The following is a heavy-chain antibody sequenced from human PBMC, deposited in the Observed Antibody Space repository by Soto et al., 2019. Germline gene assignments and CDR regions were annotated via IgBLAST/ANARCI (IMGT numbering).Heavy chain of an antibody. J-gene: IGHJ4*02. Sequence: SVNVSCKASGGTFSRYAISWVRQAPGQGLEWMGGIIPMFGTANYAQKFQGRVTITAVESTSTAYMELSSLRSEDTAVYYCARQFDYESSGYYYPYWGQGTPVTVSS. CDR1: GGTFSRYA. CDR2: IIPMFGTA. CDR3: ARQFDYESSGYYYPY. V-gene: IGHV1-69*13. D-gene: IGHD3-22*01.